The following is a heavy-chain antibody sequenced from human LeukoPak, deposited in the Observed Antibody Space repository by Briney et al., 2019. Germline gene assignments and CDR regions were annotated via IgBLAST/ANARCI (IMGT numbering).Heavy chain of an antibody. CDR3: ARGGSSGWRTPNDDY. CDR1: GYTFTSYG. CDR2: ISAYNGNT. J-gene: IGHJ4*02. Sequence: ASVTVSCKASGYTFTSYGISWVRQAPGQGLEWMGWISAYNGNTNYAQKLQGRVTMTTDTSTSTAYMELRSLRSDDTAVYYCARGGSSGWRTPNDDYWGQGTLVTVSS. D-gene: IGHD6-19*01. V-gene: IGHV1-18*01.